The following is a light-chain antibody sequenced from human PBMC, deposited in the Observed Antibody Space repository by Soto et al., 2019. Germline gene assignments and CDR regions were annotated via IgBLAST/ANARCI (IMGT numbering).Light chain of an antibody. CDR1: ESVSND. V-gene: IGKV3-11*01. CDR3: QHRHNWPLT. Sequence: EIVLTQSPGTLSLSPGERTTLSCRASESVSNDLAWYQQKPGQSPRLLIYDASNRAAGIPARFSGSGSGTAFTLTISGLEPEDFAVDYCQHRHNWPLTFGGGTKVEIK. J-gene: IGKJ4*01. CDR2: DAS.